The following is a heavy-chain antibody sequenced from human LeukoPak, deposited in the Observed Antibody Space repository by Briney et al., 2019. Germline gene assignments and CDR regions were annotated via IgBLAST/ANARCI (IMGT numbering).Heavy chain of an antibody. V-gene: IGHV1-2*02. D-gene: IGHD3-9*01. CDR3: ARDGYDSLRGYYIILQFDP. J-gene: IGHJ5*02. CDR2: INPNSGGT. Sequence: GASVKVSCKASGYTFSGYYIHWVRQAPGQGLEYMGWINPNSGGTKYAQKFQGRVTMTRDTSISTAYMELSSLRSDDTAVYYCARDGYDSLRGYYIILQFDPWGQGTLVTVSS. CDR1: GYTFSGYY.